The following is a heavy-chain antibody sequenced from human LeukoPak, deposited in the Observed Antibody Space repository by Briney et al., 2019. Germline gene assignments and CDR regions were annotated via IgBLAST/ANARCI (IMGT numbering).Heavy chain of an antibody. Sequence: KSSETLSLTCTVSGGSISSYYWSWIRQPPGKGLEWIGYTYTSGSTNYNPSLKSRVTISVDTSKNQFSLKLSSVTAADTAVYYCASHLWADFDYWGQGTLVTVSS. D-gene: IGHD3-10*01. CDR2: TYTSGST. J-gene: IGHJ4*02. V-gene: IGHV4-4*09. CDR3: ASHLWADFDY. CDR1: GGSISSYY.